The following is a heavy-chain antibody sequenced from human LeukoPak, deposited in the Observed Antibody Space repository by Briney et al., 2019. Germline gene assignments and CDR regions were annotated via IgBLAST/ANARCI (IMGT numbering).Heavy chain of an antibody. CDR2: FDPEDGET. V-gene: IGHV1-24*01. CDR3: ATDKGAVAGTMAY. CDR1: GYTLTELS. D-gene: IGHD6-19*01. Sequence: ASVKVSCKVSGYTLTELSMHWVRQAPGKGLEWMGGFDPEDGETTYAQKFQGRVTMTEDTSTDTAYMELSSLRSEDTAVYYCATDKGAVAGTMAYWGQGTLVTVSS. J-gene: IGHJ4*02.